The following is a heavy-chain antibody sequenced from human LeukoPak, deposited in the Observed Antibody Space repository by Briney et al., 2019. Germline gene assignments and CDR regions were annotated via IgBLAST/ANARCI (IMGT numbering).Heavy chain of an antibody. CDR1: GFTFDDYA. V-gene: IGHV3-9*01. CDR3: AKDQGPRPHDASDI. Sequence: GGSLRLSCAASGFTFDDYAMHWVRQAPGKGLEWVSGISWNSGSTGYADSVKGRFTISRDNAKNSLYLQMNSLRAEDTALYYCAKDQGPRPHDASDIWGQGTMVTVSS. CDR2: ISWNSGST. J-gene: IGHJ3*02.